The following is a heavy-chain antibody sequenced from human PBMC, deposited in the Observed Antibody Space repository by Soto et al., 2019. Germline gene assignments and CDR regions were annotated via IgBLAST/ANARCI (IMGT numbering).Heavy chain of an antibody. CDR2: IYYSGDT. Sequence: QVQLHESGPGLVKPSETLSITCSVSGGSMNSYYWSWIRQSPGKGLEWLGYIYYSGDTKYNPSLQSRISISVDTTKNHFSLRLTSVTAADTAVYYCARDRNKLWKNDAFDIWGQGTMVTVSS. CDR3: ARDRNKLWKNDAFDI. J-gene: IGHJ3*02. D-gene: IGHD3-3*01. CDR1: GGSMNSYY. V-gene: IGHV4-59*01.